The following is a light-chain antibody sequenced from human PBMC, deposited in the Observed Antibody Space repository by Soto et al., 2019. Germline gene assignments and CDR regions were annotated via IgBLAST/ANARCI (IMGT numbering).Light chain of an antibody. V-gene: IGLV2-14*01. Sequence: QSVLTQPASVSGSPGQSITISCTGTSSDVGGYNYVSWYQQHPVKDPKLMIYDVTNRPSGVSDRFSGSKSGNTASLTISGLQAEDEADYYCSSYTSSSTPYVFGTGTKLTVL. CDR2: DVT. J-gene: IGLJ1*01. CDR1: SSDVGGYNY. CDR3: SSYTSSSTPYV.